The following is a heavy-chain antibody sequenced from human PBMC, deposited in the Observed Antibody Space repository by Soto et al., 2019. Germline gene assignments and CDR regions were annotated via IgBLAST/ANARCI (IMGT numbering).Heavy chain of an antibody. Sequence: GGSLRLSCAASGFTFSNAWMNWVRQAPGKGLEWVGRIKSKTDGGTTDYAAHGKGRFTISRDDSKNTLYLQMNSLKTEDTAVYYCTTEQQLEYGMDVWGQGTTVTVSS. CDR1: GFTFSNAW. D-gene: IGHD6-13*01. J-gene: IGHJ6*02. CDR2: IKSKTDGGTT. CDR3: TTEQQLEYGMDV. V-gene: IGHV3-15*07.